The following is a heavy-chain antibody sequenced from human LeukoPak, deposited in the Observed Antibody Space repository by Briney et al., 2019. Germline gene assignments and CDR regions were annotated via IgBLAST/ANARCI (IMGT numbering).Heavy chain of an antibody. CDR1: GYTFTDYY. CDR3: ARGSPVAAAGTAYFHH. D-gene: IGHD6-13*01. J-gene: IGHJ1*01. CDR2: INPKSGDT. Sequence: ASVKVSCKASGYTFTDYYMHWVRLAPGQGLEWMGWINPKSGDTKYAQESQGWVTMTRDTSISTAYIELSRSRSDDTAMYYCARGSPVAAAGTAYFHHWGQGTLVTVSS. V-gene: IGHV1-2*04.